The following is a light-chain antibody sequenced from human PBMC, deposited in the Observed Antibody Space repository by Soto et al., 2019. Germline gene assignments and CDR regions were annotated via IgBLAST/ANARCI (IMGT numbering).Light chain of an antibody. V-gene: IGKV1-39*01. CDR1: QSISNF. Sequence: DIQVTQSPSSLCASVGDRVTITCRATQSISNFLNWYQQKPGKAPELLIYAASSLHSGVPSRFSGSGSGTNFTLTISSLQPEDFATYSCQQSYTTPYTFGQGTKLEIK. J-gene: IGKJ2*01. CDR3: QQSYTTPYT. CDR2: AAS.